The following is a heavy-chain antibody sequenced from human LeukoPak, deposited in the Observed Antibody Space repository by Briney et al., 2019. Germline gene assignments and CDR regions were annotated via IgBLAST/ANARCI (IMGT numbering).Heavy chain of an antibody. CDR3: AKYVGQGGATFLLDY. J-gene: IGHJ4*02. CDR1: GFTFSSYA. Sequence: GGSLRLSCAASGFTFSSYAMSRVRQAPGKGLEWVSAISGSGGSTYYADSVKGRFTISRDNSKNTLYLQMNSLRAEDTAVYYCAKYVGQGGATFLLDYWGQGTLVTVSS. CDR2: ISGSGGST. D-gene: IGHD1-26*01. V-gene: IGHV3-23*01.